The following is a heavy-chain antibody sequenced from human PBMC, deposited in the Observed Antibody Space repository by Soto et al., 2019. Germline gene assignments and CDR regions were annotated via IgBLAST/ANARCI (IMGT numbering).Heavy chain of an antibody. D-gene: IGHD3-3*01. CDR3: AKAHYDFWSGYYTEKGYFDL. CDR2: ISGSGGST. CDR1: GFTFSSYA. V-gene: IGHV3-23*01. J-gene: IGHJ2*01. Sequence: GGSLRLSCAASGFTFSSYAMSWVRQAPGKGLEWVSAISGSGGSTYYADSVKGRFTISRDNSKNTLYLQMNSLRAEDTAVYYCAKAHYDFWSGYYTEKGYFDLWGRGTLVTVSS.